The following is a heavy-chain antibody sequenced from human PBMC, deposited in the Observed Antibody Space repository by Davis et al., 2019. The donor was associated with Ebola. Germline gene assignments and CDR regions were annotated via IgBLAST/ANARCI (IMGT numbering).Heavy chain of an antibody. J-gene: IGHJ5*02. CDR1: GFTFPVYW. D-gene: IGHD3-10*01. CDR2: IKQDGSEK. V-gene: IGHV3-7*03. Sequence: GGSLRLSCLASGFTFPVYWMSWVRQAPGKGLEWVANIKQDGSEKYYVDSVKGRFIISRDNAKKPLYLEMNNLTVEDTAVYYCVREYSGQTTGWFGWLDPWGQGALVTVSS. CDR3: VREYSGQTTGWFGWLDP.